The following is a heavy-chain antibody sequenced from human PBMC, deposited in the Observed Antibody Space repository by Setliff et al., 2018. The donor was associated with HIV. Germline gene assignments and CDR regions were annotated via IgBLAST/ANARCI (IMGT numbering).Heavy chain of an antibody. D-gene: IGHD1-26*01. J-gene: IGHJ4*02. CDR3: ARSLPQRSYFDY. CDR2: INPNSGGT. CDR1: GYTFTAYY. V-gene: IGHV1-2*02. Sequence: ASVKVSCKASGYTFTAYYMHWVRQAPGQGLEWMGWINPNSGGTTYAQKFQGRVTMTRDTSITTAYMELSSLRSDDTAVYYCARSLPQRSYFDYWGQGTLVT.